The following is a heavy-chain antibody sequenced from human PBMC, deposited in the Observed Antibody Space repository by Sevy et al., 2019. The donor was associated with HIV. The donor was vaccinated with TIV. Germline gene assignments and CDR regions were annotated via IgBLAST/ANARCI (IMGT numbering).Heavy chain of an antibody. CDR2: ISYDGSNK. J-gene: IGHJ3*02. CDR3: AREMLAVAGTGGYAFDI. V-gene: IGHV3-30-3*01. D-gene: IGHD6-19*01. Sequence: GGSLRLSCAASGFTFSSYAMHWVRQAPGKGLEWVAVISYDGSNKYYADSVKGRFTISRDNSKNTLYLQMNSLRAEDTAVYYCAREMLAVAGTGGYAFDIWGQGTMVTVSS. CDR1: GFTFSSYA.